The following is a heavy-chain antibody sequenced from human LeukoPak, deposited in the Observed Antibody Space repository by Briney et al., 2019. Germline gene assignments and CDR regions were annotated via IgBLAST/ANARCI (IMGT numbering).Heavy chain of an antibody. V-gene: IGHV6-1*01. J-gene: IGHJ4*02. Sequence: SQTLSLTCAISGDSVSSNSAAWNWIRQSPSRGLEWLGRTYYRSKWYNDYAVSVKSRITINPDTSKNQFSLQLSSVTAADTAVYYCASGGLYCSGGSCYSGYYFDYWGQGTLVTVSS. CDR1: GDSVSSNSAA. CDR3: ASGGLYCSGGSCYSGYYFDY. CDR2: TYYRSKWYN. D-gene: IGHD2-15*01.